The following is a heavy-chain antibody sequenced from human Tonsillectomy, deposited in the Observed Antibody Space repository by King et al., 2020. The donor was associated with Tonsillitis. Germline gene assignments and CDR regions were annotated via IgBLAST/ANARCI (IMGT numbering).Heavy chain of an antibody. D-gene: IGHD3-22*01. Sequence: VQLVESGGGLVQPGGSLRLSCVPSGFTFNNYAMTWVRQAPGKGLEWVSGISGSGASVYYADSVKGRFTISRDNSKNTLYVQMNSLRVEDTAIYYCTKGMEVVTIDASDVWGQGTKVSVSS. CDR3: TKGMEVVTIDASDV. V-gene: IGHV3-23*04. J-gene: IGHJ3*01. CDR2: ISGSGASV. CDR1: GFTFNNYA.